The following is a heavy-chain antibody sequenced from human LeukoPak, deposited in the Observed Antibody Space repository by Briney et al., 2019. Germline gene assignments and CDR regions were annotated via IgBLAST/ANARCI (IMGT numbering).Heavy chain of an antibody. Sequence: SETLSLTCTVSGDSISSSSYYWVWLRQPPGKGLEWIATIHYTGSTNYNPSLKSRVTMSVDTSKNQFSLKLSSVTAADTAVYYCARARDSSGFYLGAFDIWGQGTMVTVSS. D-gene: IGHD3-22*01. V-gene: IGHV4-39*07. CDR1: GDSISSSSYY. J-gene: IGHJ3*02. CDR3: ARARDSSGFYLGAFDI. CDR2: IHYTGST.